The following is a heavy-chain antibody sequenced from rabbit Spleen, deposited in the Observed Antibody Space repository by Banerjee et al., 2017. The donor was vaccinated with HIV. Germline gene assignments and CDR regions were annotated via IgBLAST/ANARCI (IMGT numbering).Heavy chain of an antibody. CDR2: IDPIFGIT. J-gene: IGHJ4*01. Sequence: EESGGDLVKPGASLTLTCKASGFDFSSSYYMCWVRQAPGKGLEWIGDIDPIFGITVYATWVNGRFTISSRNAQNTLYLQLNSLTAADTATYFCVREVAGKFDLWGPGTLVTVS. CDR1: GFDFSSSYY. D-gene: IGHD4-1*01. CDR3: VREVAGKFDL. V-gene: IGHV1S43*01.